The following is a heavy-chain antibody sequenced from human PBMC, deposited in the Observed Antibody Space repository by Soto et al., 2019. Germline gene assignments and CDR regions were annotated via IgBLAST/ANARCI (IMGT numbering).Heavy chain of an antibody. CDR1: GFSLSNGRMG. D-gene: IGHD4-17*01. J-gene: IGHJ6*02. CDR3: ARIVVTTMTNKGTYYYYGMDV. CDR2: IFSNDEK. Sequence: SGPTLVNPTETLTLTCTVPGFSLSNGRMGVSWIRQPPGKALEWLAHIFSNDEKSCTTSLKSRLTISKDTSKSQVVLTMTNMDPVDTATYYCARIVVTTMTNKGTYYYYGMDVWGQGTTVTVSS. V-gene: IGHV2-26*01.